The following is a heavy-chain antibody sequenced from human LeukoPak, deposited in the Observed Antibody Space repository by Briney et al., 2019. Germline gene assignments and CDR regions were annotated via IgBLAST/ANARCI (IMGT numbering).Heavy chain of an antibody. J-gene: IGHJ4*02. V-gene: IGHV4-34*01. CDR3: ASVYGSGSAPGY. CDR2: INHSGST. CDR1: GGSFSGYY. Sequence: SETLSLTCAVYGGSFSGYYWSWNRQPPGKGLEWIGEINHSGSTNYNPSLKSRVTISVDTSKNQFSLKLSSVTAADTAVYYCASVYGSGSAPGYWGQGTLVTVSS. D-gene: IGHD3-10*01.